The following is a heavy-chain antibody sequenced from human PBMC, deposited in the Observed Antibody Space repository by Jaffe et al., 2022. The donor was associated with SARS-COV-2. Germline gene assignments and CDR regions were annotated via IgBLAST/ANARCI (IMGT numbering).Heavy chain of an antibody. V-gene: IGHV4-59*01. CDR2: FHYGGGT. Sequence: QVQLQESGPGFVKPSETLSLTCTVSGGSISNNYWSWFRQPPGKGLEWIAYFHYGGGTNYNPSLKSRVTISLDTSKSQFSVKLSSVTAADTAVYYCVRVSGSSSWTHPLFDFWGQGVLVTVSS. CDR3: VRVSGSSSWTHPLFDF. D-gene: IGHD6-13*01. J-gene: IGHJ4*02. CDR1: GGSISNNY.